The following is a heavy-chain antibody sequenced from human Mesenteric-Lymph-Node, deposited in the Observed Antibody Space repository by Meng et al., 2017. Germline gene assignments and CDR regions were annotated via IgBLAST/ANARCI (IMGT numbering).Heavy chain of an antibody. J-gene: IGHJ4*02. D-gene: IGHD1-14*01. CDR3: ARDPTGGEDHQRV. Sequence: VQLQEAGSGLVMLWGTLSLTCAGAGGCMSRTNWWSWVRQPPGKGLEWIGEIYHSGITIYNPSLKSRVTMSVVNSKNQFSLKLNSMTAADTAVYYCARDPTGGEDHQRVWGQGTLVTVSS. V-gene: IGHV4-4*02. CDR2: IYHSGIT. CDR1: GGCMSRTNW.